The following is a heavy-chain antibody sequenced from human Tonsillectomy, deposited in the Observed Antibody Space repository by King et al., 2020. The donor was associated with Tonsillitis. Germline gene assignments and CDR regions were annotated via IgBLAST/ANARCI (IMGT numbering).Heavy chain of an antibody. CDR3: ARDNGALDY. D-gene: IGHD2-8*01. CDR1: GFTFSSHA. CDR2: ISYDGYNR. V-gene: IGHV3-30-3*01. Sequence: VQLVESGGGVVQPGRSLRLSCAASGFTFSSHAMHWVRQAPGKGLEGAAVISYDGYNRYYADSVKGRFTISRDNSKNTLYLQMNSLRTEDTAVYYCARDNGALDYWGQGTLLTVSS. J-gene: IGHJ4*02.